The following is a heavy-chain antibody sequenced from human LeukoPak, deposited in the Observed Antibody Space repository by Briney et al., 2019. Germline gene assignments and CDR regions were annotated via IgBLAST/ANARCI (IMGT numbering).Heavy chain of an antibody. CDR3: ASRGNFQN. D-gene: IGHD3-10*01. CDR2: IDSSSSTI. J-gene: IGHJ1*01. CDR1: GITFSTYC. V-gene: IGHV3-48*02. Sequence: GGSLRLSCAASGITFSTYCMSWVRQAPGKGLEWVSYIDSSSSTIHYSDSVKGRFTISRDNAENSLYLQMNSLRDEDTAVYYCASRGNFQNWGQGTLVTVSS.